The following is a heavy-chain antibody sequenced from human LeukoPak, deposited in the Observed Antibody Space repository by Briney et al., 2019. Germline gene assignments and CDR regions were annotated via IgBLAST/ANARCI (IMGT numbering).Heavy chain of an antibody. CDR3: ARAGYLYYFDY. CDR2: IYTSGST. Sequence: PSETLSLTCTVSGVSISSYYWSWVRQPAGKGLEWVGRIYTSGSTNYNPSLKSRVTMSVDTSKNQFSLKLSSVPAADTAVYYCARAGYLYYFDYWGQGTLVTVSS. J-gene: IGHJ4*02. D-gene: IGHD1-1*01. V-gene: IGHV4-4*07. CDR1: GVSISSYY.